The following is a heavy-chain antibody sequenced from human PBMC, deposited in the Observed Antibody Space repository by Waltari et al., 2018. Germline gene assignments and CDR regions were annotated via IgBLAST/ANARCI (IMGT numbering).Heavy chain of an antibody. V-gene: IGHV3-48*04. D-gene: IGHD6-6*01. Sequence: EVQLVEPGGGLVQPGGSLRLSCAASGFTFSRYSMNWVRQAPGKGLEWVSYISRSSSTIYYADSVKGRFTISRDNAKNSLDLQMNSLRAEGTAVYYCARAARGGWFDPWGQGTLVTVSS. CDR2: ISRSSSTI. CDR1: GFTFSRYS. CDR3: ARAARGGWFDP. J-gene: IGHJ5*02.